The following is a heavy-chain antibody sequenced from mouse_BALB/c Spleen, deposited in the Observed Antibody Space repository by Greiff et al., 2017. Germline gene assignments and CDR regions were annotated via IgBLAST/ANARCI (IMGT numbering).Heavy chain of an antibody. CDR1: GFSLTSYG. Sequence: QVQLKASGPGLVQPSQSLSITCTVSGFSLTSYGVHWVRQSPGKGLEWLGVIWSGGSTDYNAAFISRLSSSKDNSKSQVFFKMNSLQANDTAIYYFARNDYDGDAMDYWGQGTAVTVSS. CDR3: ARNDYDGDAMDY. V-gene: IGHV2-2*02. CDR2: IWSGGST. J-gene: IGHJ4*01. D-gene: IGHD2-4*01.